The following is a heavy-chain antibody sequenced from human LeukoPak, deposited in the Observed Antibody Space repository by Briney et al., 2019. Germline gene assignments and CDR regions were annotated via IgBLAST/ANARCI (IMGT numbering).Heavy chain of an antibody. J-gene: IGHJ4*02. V-gene: IGHV3-74*01. CDR3: VRHFNSAATMQIDY. CDR2: INTDGSST. CDR1: GFTFSNYW. D-gene: IGHD6-25*01. Sequence: GGSLRLSCAASGFTFSNYWMHWVRQAPGKGLVWVSRINTDGSSTSYADSVKGRFTISRDNARNSVYLEMTSLRAEDTAFYHCVRHFNSAATMQIDYWGQGTLVSVSS.